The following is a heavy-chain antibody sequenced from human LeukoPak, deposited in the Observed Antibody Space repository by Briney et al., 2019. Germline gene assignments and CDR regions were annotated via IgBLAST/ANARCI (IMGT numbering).Heavy chain of an antibody. CDR3: ARGTGDPFYYYMDV. Sequence: SETLSLTCTVSGYSIRNGYNWGWIRLSPGKGLEWLGSIYQSGSTYDNPSLKSRVTISVDTSKNQFSLKLSSVTAADTAVYYCARGTGDPFYYYMDVWGKGTTVTVSS. J-gene: IGHJ6*03. CDR1: GYSIRNGYN. V-gene: IGHV4-38-2*02. CDR2: IYQSGST. D-gene: IGHD4-17*01.